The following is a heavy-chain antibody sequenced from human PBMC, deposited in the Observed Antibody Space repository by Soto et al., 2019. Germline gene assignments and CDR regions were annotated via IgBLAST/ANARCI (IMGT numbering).Heavy chain of an antibody. CDR2: INPNSGGT. J-gene: IGHJ4*02. CDR3: AREPATAKPEGVDF. Sequence: SVKVSCKASGYTFSDYYIHWVRQAPGQGLEWMGRINPNSGGTKYAPKFQGGVTMTRDTSITTAYMELSRLRSGDTAVYYCAREPATAKPEGVDFWGQGTPVTVSS. D-gene: IGHD1-1*01. CDR1: GYTFSDYY. V-gene: IGHV1-2*06.